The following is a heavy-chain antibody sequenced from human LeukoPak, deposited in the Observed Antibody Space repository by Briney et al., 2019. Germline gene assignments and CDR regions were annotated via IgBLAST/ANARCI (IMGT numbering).Heavy chain of an antibody. J-gene: IGHJ6*03. CDR3: ARDRSGYYYMDV. CDR1: GLTVSSNY. CDR2: IYSGART. V-gene: IGHV3-53*01. Sequence: PGGSLRLSCAASGLTVSSNYINWVRQAPGKGLEWVSVIYSGARTYYADSVKGRFTISRDNSLNTVFLQMNSLRVEDTVVYYCARDRSGYYYMDVWGKGTTVTVAS. D-gene: IGHD2-15*01.